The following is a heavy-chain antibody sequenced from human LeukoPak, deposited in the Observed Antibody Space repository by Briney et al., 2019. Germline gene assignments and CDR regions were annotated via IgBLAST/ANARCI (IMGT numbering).Heavy chain of an antibody. D-gene: IGHD3-22*01. CDR2: IVPVIGVA. J-gene: IGHJ4*02. CDR3: ARHSSRGHYYDFDF. Sequence: PQASVKVSCKASGYTFNANYIHWVRQAPGQGLEWVGRIVPVIGVATYAQSLQGRVIITADRSTNTAYMELSSLRFEDSAVYFCARHSSRGHYYDFDFWGQGSLVTVSS. V-gene: IGHV1-69*02. CDR1: GYTFNANY.